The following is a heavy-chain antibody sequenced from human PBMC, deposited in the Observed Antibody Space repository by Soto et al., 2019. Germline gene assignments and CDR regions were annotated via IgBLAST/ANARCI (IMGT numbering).Heavy chain of an antibody. CDR1: GFTFSSYA. Sequence: QVQLVESGGGVVQPGRSLRLSCAASGFTFSSYAMHWVRQAPGKGLEWVAVISYDGSNKYYADSVKGRFTISRDNSKNTLYLQMSSLRAEDTAVYYCARARLDTPALDYWGQGTLVTVSS. J-gene: IGHJ4*02. D-gene: IGHD2-2*01. CDR2: ISYDGSNK. CDR3: ARARLDTPALDY. V-gene: IGHV3-30-3*01.